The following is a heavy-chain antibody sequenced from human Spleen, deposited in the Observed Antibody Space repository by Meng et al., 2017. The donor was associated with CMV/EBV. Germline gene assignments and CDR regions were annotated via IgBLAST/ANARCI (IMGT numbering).Heavy chain of an antibody. CDR1: GFTFTKHW. CDR2: INGDATRT. Sequence: GESLKISCAASGFTFTKHWIHWVRQAPGKGLEWVSRINGDATRTSYVDSVEGRFTITRDNAKNTVHLQMNSLGVEDTAVYYCARDGGSTFFDYWGQGVLVTVPQ. J-gene: IGHJ4*01. D-gene: IGHD3-16*01. V-gene: IGHV3-74*01. CDR3: ARDGGSTFFDY.